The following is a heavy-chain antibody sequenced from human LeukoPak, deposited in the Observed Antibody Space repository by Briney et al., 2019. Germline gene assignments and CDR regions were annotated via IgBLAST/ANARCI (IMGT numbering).Heavy chain of an antibody. CDR1: GYTFTGYY. CDR2: INPNSGGT. J-gene: IGHJ4*02. CDR3: SRGSSLTGNRVPSDY. Sequence: ASVKVSCKASGYTFTGYYMHWVRQAPGQGLEWMGWINPNSGGTNYAQKFQGRVTMTRDTSITTAYMEMSTLGSDDTAMYYCSRGSSLTGNRVPSDYWGQGTLVTVSS. V-gene: IGHV1-2*02. D-gene: IGHD3-9*01.